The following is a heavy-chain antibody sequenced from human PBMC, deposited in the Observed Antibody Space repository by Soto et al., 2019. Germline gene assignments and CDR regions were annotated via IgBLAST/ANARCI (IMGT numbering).Heavy chain of an antibody. J-gene: IGHJ6*02. D-gene: IGHD3-3*01. Sequence: ASVKVSCKASGGTFSSYAISWVRQAPGQGLEWMGGIIPILGIANYAQKFQGRVTITADKSTSTAYMELSSLRSEDTAVYYCARAIVGVVIQGIYYYYGMDVWGQGTTVTVSS. V-gene: IGHV1-69*10. CDR2: IIPILGIA. CDR3: ARAIVGVVIQGIYYYYGMDV. CDR1: GGTFSSYA.